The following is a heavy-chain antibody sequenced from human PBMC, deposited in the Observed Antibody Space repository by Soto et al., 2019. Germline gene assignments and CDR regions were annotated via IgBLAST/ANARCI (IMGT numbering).Heavy chain of an antibody. CDR2: ISSSRSTI. CDR1: GFTFSSYS. J-gene: IGHJ6*02. V-gene: IGHV3-48*02. D-gene: IGHD6-19*01. CDR3: ASIAVAGKYYYYGMDV. Sequence: EVQLVESGGGLVQPGGSLRLSCAASGFTFSSYSMNWVRQAPGKGLEWVSYISSSRSTIYYADSVKGRFTISRDNAKNSLYLQMNSLRDEDTAVYYCASIAVAGKYYYYGMDVWGQGTTVTVSS.